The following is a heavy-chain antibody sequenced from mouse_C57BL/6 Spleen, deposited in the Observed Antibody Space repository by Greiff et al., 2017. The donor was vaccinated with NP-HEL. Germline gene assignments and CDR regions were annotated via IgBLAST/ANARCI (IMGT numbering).Heavy chain of an antibody. V-gene: IGHV2-2*01. D-gene: IGHD1-1*01. J-gene: IGHJ2*01. CDR3: ARGATTVVAYYFDY. CDR2: IWSGGST. CDR1: GFSLTSYG. Sequence: VKLMESGPGLVQPSQSLSITCTVSGFSLTSYGVHWVRQSPGKGLEWLGVIWSGGSTDYNAAFISRLSISKDNSKSQVFFKMNSLQADDTAIYYCARGATTVVAYYFDYWGQGTTLTVSS.